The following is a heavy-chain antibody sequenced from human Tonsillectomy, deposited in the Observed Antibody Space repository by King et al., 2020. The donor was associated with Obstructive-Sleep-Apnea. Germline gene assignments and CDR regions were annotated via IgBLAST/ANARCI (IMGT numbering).Heavy chain of an antibody. CDR3: ARVGGANYEILTGYGDY. CDR1: GYIFTSYY. V-gene: IGHV1-46*01. J-gene: IGHJ4*02. Sequence: VQLVESGAEVKEPGASVKVSCKASGYIFTSYYMYWVRQAPGQGLEWMGIINPSGGGTLYAQKFQGRVTMTRDTSTSSVYMELSCLRSEDTAVYYGARVGGANYEILTGYGDYWGQGTLVTVSS. D-gene: IGHD3-9*01. CDR2: INPSGGGT.